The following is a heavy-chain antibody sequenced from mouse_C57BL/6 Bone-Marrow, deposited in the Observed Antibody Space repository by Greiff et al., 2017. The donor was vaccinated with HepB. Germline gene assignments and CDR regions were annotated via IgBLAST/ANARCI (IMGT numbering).Heavy chain of an antibody. V-gene: IGHV14-4*01. CDR3: TQEGDGYYVAY. Sequence: EVKLVESGAELVRPGASVKLSCTASGFNIKDDYMHWVKQRPEQGLEWIGWIDPENGDTEYASKFQGKATITADTSSNTAYLQLSSLTSEDTAVYYCTQEGDGYYVAYWGQGTLVTVSA. J-gene: IGHJ3*01. CDR1: GFNIKDDY. D-gene: IGHD2-3*01. CDR2: IDPENGDT.